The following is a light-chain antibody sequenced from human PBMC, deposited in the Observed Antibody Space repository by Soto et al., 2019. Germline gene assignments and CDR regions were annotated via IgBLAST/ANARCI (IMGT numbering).Light chain of an antibody. CDR3: QQYGSAPLMYT. CDR1: QSVSSTF. Sequence: ENVLTQSPGTLSLSPGERATLSCRASQSVSSTFLAWYQHKPGQAPRLLIYGASSRATGIPDRFSGSGSGTDFTLTISRLEPEDFAVYYGQQYGSAPLMYTFGQGTKLEIK. CDR2: GAS. J-gene: IGKJ2*01. V-gene: IGKV3-20*01.